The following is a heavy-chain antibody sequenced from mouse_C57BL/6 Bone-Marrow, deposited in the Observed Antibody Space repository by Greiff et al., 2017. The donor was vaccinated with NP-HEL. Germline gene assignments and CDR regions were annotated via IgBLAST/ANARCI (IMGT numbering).Heavy chain of an antibody. J-gene: IGHJ3*01. V-gene: IGHV1-59*01. CDR1: GYTFTSYW. D-gene: IGHD2-2*01. CDR2: IDPSDSYT. CDR3: ARVSTMVRWFAN. Sequence: VQLQQPGAELVRPGTSVKLSCKASGYTFTSYWMHWVKQRPGQGLEWIGVIDPSDSYTNYNQKFKGKATLTVDTSSSTAYMQLSSLTSEASAVYYSARVSTMVRWFANWGRGTLVTVSA.